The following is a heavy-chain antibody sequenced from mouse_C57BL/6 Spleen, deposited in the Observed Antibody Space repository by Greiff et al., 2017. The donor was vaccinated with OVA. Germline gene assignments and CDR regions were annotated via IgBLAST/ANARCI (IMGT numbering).Heavy chain of an antibody. CDR3: ARDYYYGSSFYYYAMDY. J-gene: IGHJ4*01. D-gene: IGHD1-1*01. Sequence: EVQVVESGGGLVKPGGSLKLSCAASGFTFSSYAMSWVRQTPEKRLEWVATISDGGSYTYYPDNVKGRFTISRDNAKNNLYLQMSHLKSEDTAMYYCARDYYYGSSFYYYAMDYWGQGTSVTVSS. V-gene: IGHV5-4*01. CDR1: GFTFSSYA. CDR2: ISDGGSYT.